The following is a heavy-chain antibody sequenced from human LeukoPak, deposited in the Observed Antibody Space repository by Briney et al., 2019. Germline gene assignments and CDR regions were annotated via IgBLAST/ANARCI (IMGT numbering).Heavy chain of an antibody. Sequence: GGSLRLSCAASGFTFSSYWMSWVRQAPGKGLEWVANIKQDGSEKYYVDSVKGRFTISRDNARNSLYLQMNSLRAEDTAVYYCAGRRAAAGNRPGDYWGQGTLVTVSS. J-gene: IGHJ4*02. CDR2: IKQDGSEK. CDR1: GFTFSSYW. V-gene: IGHV3-7*01. D-gene: IGHD6-13*01. CDR3: AGRRAAAGNRPGDY.